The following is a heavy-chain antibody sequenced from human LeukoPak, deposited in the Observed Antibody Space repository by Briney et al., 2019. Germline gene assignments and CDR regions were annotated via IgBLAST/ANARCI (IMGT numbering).Heavy chain of an antibody. V-gene: IGHV4-34*01. CDR3: ARLFYGRNWFDP. CDR2: INHSGST. Sequence: SETLSLTCAVYGGSFSGYYWSWIRQPPGKGLEWIGEINHSGSTNYNPSLKSRVTISVDTSKNQFSLKLSSVTAADTAVYYCARLFYGRNWFDPWGQGTLVTVSS. CDR1: GGSFSGYY. D-gene: IGHD3-10*01. J-gene: IGHJ5*02.